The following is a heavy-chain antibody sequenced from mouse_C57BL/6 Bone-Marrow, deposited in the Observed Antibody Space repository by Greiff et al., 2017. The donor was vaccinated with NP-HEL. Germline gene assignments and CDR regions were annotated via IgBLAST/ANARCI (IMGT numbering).Heavy chain of an antibody. CDR1: GFTFSSYA. CDR3: ARGGHYGSSPYYFDY. CDR2: ISDGGSYT. J-gene: IGHJ2*01. Sequence: EVKLEESGGGLVKPGGSLKLSCAASGFTFSSYAMSWVRQTPEKRLEWVATISDGGSYTYYPDNVKGRFTSSRDNAKNNLYLQMSHLKSEDTAMYYCARGGHYGSSPYYFDYWGQGTTLTVSS. D-gene: IGHD1-1*01. V-gene: IGHV5-4*03.